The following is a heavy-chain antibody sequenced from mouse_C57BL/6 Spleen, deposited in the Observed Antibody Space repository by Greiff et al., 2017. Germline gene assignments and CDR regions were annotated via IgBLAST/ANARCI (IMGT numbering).Heavy chain of an antibody. D-gene: IGHD2-3*01. Sequence: DVKLQESGPGLVKPSQSLSLTCSVTGYSITSGYYWNWIRQFPGNKLEWMGYISYDGSNNYNPSLKNRISITRDTSKNQFFLKLNSVTTEDTATYYCANDGLFAYWGQGTLVTVSA. CDR2: ISYDGSN. J-gene: IGHJ3*01. CDR1: GYSITSGYY. CDR3: ANDGLFAY. V-gene: IGHV3-6*01.